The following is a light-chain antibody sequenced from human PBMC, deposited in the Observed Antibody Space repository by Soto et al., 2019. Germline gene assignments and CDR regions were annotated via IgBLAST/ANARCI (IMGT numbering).Light chain of an antibody. Sequence: QSALAQPDSVSGSPGQSITISCTGTSFDVDDYNSVSWYQQPPGKAPKLIIYEVNNRPSGVSNRFSGSNSDNTASLTISGLQAEDDAYYYCRLYTTNTTPPYVFVPMTKV. V-gene: IGLV2-14*01. CDR2: EVN. CDR3: RLYTTNTTPPYV. J-gene: IGLJ1*01. CDR1: SFDVDDYNS.